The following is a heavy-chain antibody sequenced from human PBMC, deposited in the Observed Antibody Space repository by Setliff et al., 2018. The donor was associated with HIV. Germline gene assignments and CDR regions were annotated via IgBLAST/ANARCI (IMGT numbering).Heavy chain of an antibody. J-gene: IGHJ6*02. CDR1: GGSISNYY. Sequence: PSETLSLTCTVSGGSISNYYWSWIRQSPGKGLEWIGYISNTGNTKYNPSLKSRVTIAGDTSKNQFSLKLSSVTAADTAVYYCARAMRGVVVTNMYYYYGMDVWGQGTTVTVSS. D-gene: IGHD2-21*02. CDR2: ISNTGNT. V-gene: IGHV4-59*08. CDR3: ARAMRGVVVTNMYYYYGMDV.